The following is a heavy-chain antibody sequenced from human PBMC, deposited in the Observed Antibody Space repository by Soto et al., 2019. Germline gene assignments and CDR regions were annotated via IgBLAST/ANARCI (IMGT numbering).Heavy chain of an antibody. CDR3: ARGADIMATTGDAFDI. J-gene: IGHJ3*02. CDR2: VHHNENT. Sequence: SETLSLTCAVSGHSISSGYYWGWIRQPPGKGLEWIGNVHHNENTYYNPSLKSRVTISLHTSKNQFSLKVSSVTAADTAVYYCARGADIMATTGDAFDIWGQGTMVTVSS. V-gene: IGHV4-38-2*01. CDR1: GHSISSGYY. D-gene: IGHD5-12*01.